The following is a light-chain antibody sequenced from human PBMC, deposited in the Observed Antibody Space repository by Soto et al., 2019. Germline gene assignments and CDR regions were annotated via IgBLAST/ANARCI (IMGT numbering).Light chain of an antibody. CDR2: EVT. CDR1: SSDIGGYNS. Sequence: LTQPASVSGSPGQSITISCTGTSSDIGGYNSVSWYQQHPGRAPRLIIYEVTNRPSGVSNRFSASKSGNTASLTISGLQAEDDADYYCTSYTPIVTLGSVFGTGTKVTVL. V-gene: IGLV2-14*01. CDR3: TSYTPIVTLGSV. J-gene: IGLJ1*01.